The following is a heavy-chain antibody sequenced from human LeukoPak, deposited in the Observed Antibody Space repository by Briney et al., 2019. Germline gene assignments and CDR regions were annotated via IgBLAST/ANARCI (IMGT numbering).Heavy chain of an antibody. J-gene: IGHJ4*02. Sequence: GGSLRLSCAASGFTFSNYAMSWVRQASGKGLEWVGRIRSKTNSYATAYAASVKGRFTISRGDSKNTAYLQMNSLKTEDTAVYYCTRYYYDGSGYYYLFDYWGQGTLVTVSS. V-gene: IGHV3-73*01. CDR3: TRYYYDGSGYYYLFDY. CDR1: GFTFSNYA. D-gene: IGHD3-22*01. CDR2: IRSKTNSYAT.